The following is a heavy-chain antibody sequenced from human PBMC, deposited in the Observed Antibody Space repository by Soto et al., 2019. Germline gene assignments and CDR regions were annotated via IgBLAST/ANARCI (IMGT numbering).Heavy chain of an antibody. CDR2: IYYSGST. V-gene: IGHV4-59*01. J-gene: IGHJ5*02. CDR1: GGSISSYY. D-gene: IGHD2-15*01. CDR3: ARATVVVAATGGNWFDP. Sequence: SETLSLTCTVSGGSISSYYWSWIRQPPGKGLEWIGYIYYSGSTNYNPSLKSRVTISVDTSKNQFSLKLSSVTAADTAVYYCARATVVVAATGGNWFDPWGQGTLVTVSS.